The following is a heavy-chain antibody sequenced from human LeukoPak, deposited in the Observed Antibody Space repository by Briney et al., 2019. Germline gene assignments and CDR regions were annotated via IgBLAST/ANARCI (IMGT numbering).Heavy chain of an antibody. V-gene: IGHV4-4*07. CDR3: ARDKVGRVDGLVGRGDYYYYYYMDV. J-gene: IGHJ6*03. Sequence: SETLSLTCTVSGGSISSYYWSWIRQPAGKGLEWIGRIYTSGSTNYNPSLKSRVTMSVDTSKNQFSLKLSSVTAADTAVYYCARDKVGRVDGLVGRGDYYYYYYMDVWGKGTTVTVSS. CDR1: GGSISSYY. D-gene: IGHD6-6*01. CDR2: IYTSGST.